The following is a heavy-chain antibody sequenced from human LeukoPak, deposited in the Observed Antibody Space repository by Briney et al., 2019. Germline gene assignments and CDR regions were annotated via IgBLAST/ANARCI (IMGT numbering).Heavy chain of an antibody. CDR1: GGSISSGAYY. J-gene: IGHJ3*02. V-gene: IGHV4-30-4*08. CDR2: IYYSGTT. D-gene: IGHD6-13*01. Sequence: SETLSLTCTVSGGSISSGAYYWSWIRQPPGKGLEWIGYIYYSGTTYYNPSLESRVTISEDTSKNQFSLELSSVTAADTAVYYCASLHEFEAAAGTRGAFDIWGQGTMVTVSS. CDR3: ASLHEFEAAAGTRGAFDI.